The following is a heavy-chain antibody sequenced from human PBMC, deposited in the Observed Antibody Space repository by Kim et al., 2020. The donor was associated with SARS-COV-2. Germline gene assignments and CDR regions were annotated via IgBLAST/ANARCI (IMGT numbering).Heavy chain of an antibody. CDR1: GFTFSSYG. D-gene: IGHD6-13*01. V-gene: IGHV3-33*01. CDR2: IWYDGSNK. CDR3: ARDRRRAAAGPFDY. Sequence: GGSLRLSCAASGFTFSSYGMHWVRQAPGKGLEWVAVIWYDGSNKYYADSVKGRFTISRDNSKNTLYLQMNSLRAEDTAVYYCARDRRRAAAGPFDYWGQGTLVTVSS. J-gene: IGHJ4*02.